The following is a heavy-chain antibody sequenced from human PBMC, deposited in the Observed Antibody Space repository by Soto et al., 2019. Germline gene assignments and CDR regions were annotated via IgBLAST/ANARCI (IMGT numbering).Heavy chain of an antibody. J-gene: IGHJ3*02. CDR3: ARDQGGSIFKVSALGASAI. CDR2: ISAYNGNT. V-gene: IGHV1-18*01. CDR1: GYTFTSYG. Sequence: SVKVSCKASGYTFTSYGISWVRQAPGQGLEWMGWISAYNGNTNYAQKLQGRVTMTTDTSTSTAYMELRSLRSDDTAVYYCARDQGGSIFKVSALGASAICGQGKRVTV. D-gene: IGHD3-16*01.